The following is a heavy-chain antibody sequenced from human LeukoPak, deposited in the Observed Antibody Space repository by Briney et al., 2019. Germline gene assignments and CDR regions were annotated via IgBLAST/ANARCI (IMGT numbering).Heavy chain of an antibody. Sequence: ASVKVSCKASGYTFTSYDINWVRQATGQGLEWMGWMNPNSGNTGYAQKFQGRVTMTRNTSISTAYMELSSLRSEDTAVYYCAKDRTYYSDFSAYYFSPPLQHFWGQGTLVTVSS. CDR1: GYTFTSYD. J-gene: IGHJ4*02. CDR3: AKDRTYYSDFSAYYFSPPLQHF. D-gene: IGHD3-22*01. V-gene: IGHV1-8*01. CDR2: MNPNSGNT.